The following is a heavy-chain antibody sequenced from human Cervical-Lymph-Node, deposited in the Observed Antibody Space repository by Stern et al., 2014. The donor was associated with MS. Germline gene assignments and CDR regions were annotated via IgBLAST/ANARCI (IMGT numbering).Heavy chain of an antibody. CDR2: IWYDGNKE. Sequence: VQLVESGGGVVQPGRSLRLSCAASGFTFSNYGMHWVRQAPGKGLEWLAVIWYDGNKEYYADSVKGRFTISRDNSKNTLFLQMSSLTAEDTALYYCARGNWNYEGMGYWGQGTLVTVSS. CDR1: GFTFSNYG. V-gene: IGHV3-33*01. J-gene: IGHJ4*02. D-gene: IGHD1-7*01. CDR3: ARGNWNYEGMGY.